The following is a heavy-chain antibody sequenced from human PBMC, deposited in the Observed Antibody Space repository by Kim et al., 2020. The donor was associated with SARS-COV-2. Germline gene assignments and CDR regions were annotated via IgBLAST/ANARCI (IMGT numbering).Heavy chain of an antibody. CDR1: GGSISSSNW. V-gene: IGHV4-4*02. CDR3: ARVRQPPPYYYYGMDV. CDR2: IYHSGST. D-gene: IGHD5-18*01. Sequence: SETLSLTCAVSGGSISSSNWWSWVRQPPGKGLEWIGEIYHSGSTNYNPSLKSRVTISVDKSKNQFSLKLSSVTAADTAVYYCARVRQPPPYYYYGMDVWGQGTTVTVSS. J-gene: IGHJ6*02.